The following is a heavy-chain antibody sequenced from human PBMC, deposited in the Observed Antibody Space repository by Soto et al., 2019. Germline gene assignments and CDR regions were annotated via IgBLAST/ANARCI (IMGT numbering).Heavy chain of an antibody. D-gene: IGHD3-9*01. CDR2: IYYSGST. CDR1: GGSISSSSYY. Sequence: SETLSLTCTVSGGSISSSSYYWGWIRQPPGKGLEWIGSIYYSGSTYYNPSLKIPVTISVDTSKNQFSLKLSSVTAADTAVYSCARPSYDILTGYPEDYYYGRDVCGRGTTVTVSS. J-gene: IGHJ6*02. V-gene: IGHV4-39*01. CDR3: ARPSYDILTGYPEDYYYGRDV.